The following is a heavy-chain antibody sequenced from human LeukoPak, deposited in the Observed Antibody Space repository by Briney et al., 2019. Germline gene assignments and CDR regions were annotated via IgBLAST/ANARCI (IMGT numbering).Heavy chain of an antibody. V-gene: IGHV3-23*01. Sequence: GGSLRLSCVASGFTFSSYAMSWVRQAPGKGLEWVSAISGSGGSTYYADSVKGRFTISRDNSKNTLYLQMNSLRAEDTAVYYCAKVSGGGLYYDGMDVWGQGTTVTVSS. J-gene: IGHJ6*02. CDR2: ISGSGGST. CDR3: AKVSGGGLYYDGMDV. CDR1: GFTFSSYA. D-gene: IGHD1-14*01.